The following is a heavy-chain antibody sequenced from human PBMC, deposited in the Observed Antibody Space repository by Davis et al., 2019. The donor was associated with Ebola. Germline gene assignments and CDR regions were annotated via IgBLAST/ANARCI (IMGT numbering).Heavy chain of an antibody. V-gene: IGHV1-18*01. CDR3: ARDDSSSSGLWFDP. J-gene: IGHJ5*02. Sequence: ASVKVSCKASGYTFTSYGISWVRQAPGQGLEWMGWISAYNGNTGYAQKLQGRVTMTTDTSTSTAYMELRSLRSDDTAVYYCARDDSSSSGLWFDPWGQGTLVTVSS. D-gene: IGHD6-13*01. CDR1: GYTFTSYG. CDR2: ISAYNGNT.